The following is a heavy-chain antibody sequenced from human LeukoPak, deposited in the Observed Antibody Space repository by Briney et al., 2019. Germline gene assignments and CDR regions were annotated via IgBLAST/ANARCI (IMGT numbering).Heavy chain of an antibody. CDR1: GGSISNYY. V-gene: IGHV4-59*01. J-gene: IGHJ4*02. D-gene: IGHD3-22*01. Sequence: SETLSLTCTVSGGSISNYYWSWIRQPPGKGLGWIGYIYYSGSTYYNPPLKSRVTISVDTSKNQFSLKLTSVTAADTAVYYCARGSGSSVHYPQLHSDCWGQGALVTVSS. CDR2: IYYSGST. CDR3: ARGSGSSVHYPQLHSDC.